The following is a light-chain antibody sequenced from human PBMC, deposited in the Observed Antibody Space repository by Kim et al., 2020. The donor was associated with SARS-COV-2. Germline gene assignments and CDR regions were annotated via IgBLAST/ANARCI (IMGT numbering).Light chain of an antibody. CDR3: QQYHNFPRT. V-gene: IGKV1-5*01. CDR1: QAISTW. CDR2: DAS. Sequence: DILMTQSPSTLSASIGDRVTITCRASQAISTWLAWYQQKPGKAPKFLIYDASTLQGGIPSRFSGSGSGTEFSLTISGLQPEDFATYYCQQYHNFPRTFGHGTKVDIK. J-gene: IGKJ1*01.